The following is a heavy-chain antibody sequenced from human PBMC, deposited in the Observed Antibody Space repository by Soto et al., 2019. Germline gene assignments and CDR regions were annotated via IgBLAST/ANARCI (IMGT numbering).Heavy chain of an antibody. D-gene: IGHD3-10*01. J-gene: IGHJ6*03. V-gene: IGHV3-23*01. Sequence: EVQLLESGGGLVQPGGSLRLSCAASGFTFSSYAMSWVRQAPGKGLEWVSAISGSGGSTYYADSVKGRFTISRDNSKNTLYLQMNSLRAEDTAVYYCAHGRRGLRYYYYMDVWGKGTTVTVSS. CDR2: ISGSGGST. CDR1: GFTFSSYA. CDR3: AHGRRGLRYYYYMDV.